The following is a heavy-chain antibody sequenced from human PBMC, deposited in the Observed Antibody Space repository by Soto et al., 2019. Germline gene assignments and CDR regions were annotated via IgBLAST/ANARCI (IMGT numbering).Heavy chain of an antibody. D-gene: IGHD3-22*01. CDR1: GVTFSSYA. V-gene: IGHV1-69*13. CDR3: ARVIARHYYERRNVLSGMDV. J-gene: IGHJ6*01. CDR2: IIPIFGTA. Sequence: GSSVKVSCKASGVTFSSYAISWVRQAPGQGLEWMGGIIPIFGTANYAQKFQGRVTITADESTSTAYMELSSLRSEDTAVYYCARVIARHYYERRNVLSGMDVAAQGTTVTVSS.